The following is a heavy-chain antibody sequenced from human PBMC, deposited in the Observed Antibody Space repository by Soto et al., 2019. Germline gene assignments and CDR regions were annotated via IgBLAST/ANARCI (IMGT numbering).Heavy chain of an antibody. Sequence: ASVKVSCKASGYTFTGYYMHWVRQAPGQGLEWMGWINPNSGGTNYAQKFQGRVTMTRDTSISTAYMELSRLRSDDTAVYYCARDVAEDYSNIRFDPWGQGTLVTVSS. D-gene: IGHD4-4*01. CDR1: GYTFTGYY. CDR3: ARDVAEDYSNIRFDP. CDR2: INPNSGGT. V-gene: IGHV1-2*02. J-gene: IGHJ5*02.